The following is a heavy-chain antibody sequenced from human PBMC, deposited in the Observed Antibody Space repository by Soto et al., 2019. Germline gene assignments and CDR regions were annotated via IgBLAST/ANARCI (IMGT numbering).Heavy chain of an antibody. V-gene: IGHV1-69*08. CDR3: ARDPTNYDILTASKGKEYYFDY. Sequence: QVQLVQSGDEVKKPGSSVKVSCKASGGTFSTYTISWVRQAPGQGLEWMGRIIPILGIANYEQRFQGRVTITADKSTSTAYMELTGLRYEDTAVYYCARDPTNYDILTASKGKEYYFDYWGQGTLVTVSS. J-gene: IGHJ4*02. CDR1: GGTFSTYT. D-gene: IGHD3-9*01. CDR2: IIPILGIA.